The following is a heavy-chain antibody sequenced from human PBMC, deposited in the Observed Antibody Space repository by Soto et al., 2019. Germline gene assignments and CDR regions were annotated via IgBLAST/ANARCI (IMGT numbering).Heavy chain of an antibody. CDR1: GFIFSTYS. CDR3: VKEPDV. J-gene: IGHJ6*02. Sequence: PGGSLRLSCEASGFIFSTYSMTWVRQAPGKGLEGVAAISPSGDSTYYADSVMGRLTISRDNSKNTVFLQMNSLSADDTALYYCVKEPDVWGQGISVTVSS. CDR2: ISPSGDST. V-gene: IGHV3-23*01.